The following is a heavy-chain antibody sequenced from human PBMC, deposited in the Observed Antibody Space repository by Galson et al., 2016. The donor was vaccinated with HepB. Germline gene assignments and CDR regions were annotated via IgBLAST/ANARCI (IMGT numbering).Heavy chain of an antibody. D-gene: IGHD5-18*01. CDR2: IHYSGST. Sequence: TLSLTCTVSGGSISSSGYYWSWIRQHPGKGLEWIGYIHYSGSTYYNPSLESRVSISVDTSKNQFSLKLSSVTAADTAVYYCARDKNERGYSYGHFDYWGQGALVTVSS. V-gene: IGHV4-31*03. J-gene: IGHJ4*02. CDR1: GGSISSSGYY. CDR3: ARDKNERGYSYGHFDY.